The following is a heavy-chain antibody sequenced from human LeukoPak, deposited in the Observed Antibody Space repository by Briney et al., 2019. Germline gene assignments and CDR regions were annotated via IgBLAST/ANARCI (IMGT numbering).Heavy chain of an antibody. CDR3: TVLLDYGGNPGDFDY. J-gene: IGHJ4*02. CDR2: IRSKANSYAT. V-gene: IGHV3-73*01. Sequence: PGGSLRLSCAASGFTFSGSAMHWVRQASGKGLEWVGRIRSKANSYATAYAASVKGRFTISRDDSKNTAYLQMNSLKTEDTAVYYCTVLLDYGGNPGDFDYWGQGTLVTVSS. D-gene: IGHD4-23*01. CDR1: GFTFSGSA.